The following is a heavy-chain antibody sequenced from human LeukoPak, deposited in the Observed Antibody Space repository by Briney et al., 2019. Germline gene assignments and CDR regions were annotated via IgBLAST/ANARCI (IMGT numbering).Heavy chain of an antibody. CDR1: GYTLTELS. D-gene: IGHD1-26*01. CDR3: ATDPSGWELGGY. V-gene: IGHV1-24*01. J-gene: IGHJ4*02. Sequence: ASVNVSCKVSGYTLTELSMHWVRQAPGKGLEWMGGFDPEDGETIYAQKFQGRVTMTEDTSTDTAYMELSSLRSEDTAVYYCATDPSGWELGGYWGQGTLVTVSS. CDR2: FDPEDGET.